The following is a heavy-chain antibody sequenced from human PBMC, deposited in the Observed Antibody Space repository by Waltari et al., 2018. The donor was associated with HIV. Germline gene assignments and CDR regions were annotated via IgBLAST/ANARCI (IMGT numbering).Heavy chain of an antibody. J-gene: IGHJ4*02. D-gene: IGHD3-16*01. CDR1: GYTFTSYD. V-gene: IGHV1-8*01. CDR3: ARGRPRAGGRAFDY. CDR2: MNPNSGNT. Sequence: QVQLVQSGAEVKKPGASVKVSCKASGYTFTSYDINWVRQATGQGLEWMGWMNPNSGNTGYAQKVQGRVTMTRNTSISTAYMELSSLRSEDTAVYYCARGRPRAGGRAFDYWGQGTLVTVSS.